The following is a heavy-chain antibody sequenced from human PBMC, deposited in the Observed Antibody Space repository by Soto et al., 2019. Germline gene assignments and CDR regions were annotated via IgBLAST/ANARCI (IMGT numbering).Heavy chain of an antibody. D-gene: IGHD4-17*01. J-gene: IGHJ4*02. V-gene: IGHV1-8*01. CDR2: MNPNSGDT. CDR3: ARTTLSTVVTPRHFDY. CDR1: GYTFTSYD. Sequence: QVQLVQSGAEVKKPGASVKVSCKASGYTFTSYDINWVRQATGQGLEWMGWMNPNSGDTGYAQKFQGRVTMTMDTYISTAYMELSSLRSEDTAVYYCARTTLSTVVTPRHFDYWGQGTLVTVSS.